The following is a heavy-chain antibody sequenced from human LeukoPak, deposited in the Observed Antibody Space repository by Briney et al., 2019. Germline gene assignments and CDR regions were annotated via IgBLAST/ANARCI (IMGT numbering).Heavy chain of an antibody. Sequence: ASVKVSCKAAGYTFTSYAISWVRQAPGQGLELMGLINPNSGGTNYAQKFQGRGTMTRYTSISTAYMELSRLRCDDTAVYYCARDRRTAALNAFAIWGQGTMVTVSS. CDR1: GYTFTSYA. D-gene: IGHD6-13*01. CDR2: INPNSGGT. J-gene: IGHJ3*02. V-gene: IGHV1-2*02. CDR3: ARDRRTAALNAFAI.